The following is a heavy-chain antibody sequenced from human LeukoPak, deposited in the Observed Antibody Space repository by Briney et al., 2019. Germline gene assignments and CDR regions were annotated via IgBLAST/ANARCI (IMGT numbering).Heavy chain of an antibody. Sequence: GGSLRLSXAASGFTFSSYAMSWVRQAPGKGLEWVSAISGSGGSTYYADSVKGRFTISRDNSKNTLYLQMNSLRAEDTAVYYCAKARGYDFWSGYCLDYWGQGTLVTVSS. J-gene: IGHJ4*02. D-gene: IGHD3-3*01. CDR3: AKARGYDFWSGYCLDY. CDR1: GFTFSSYA. CDR2: ISGSGGST. V-gene: IGHV3-23*01.